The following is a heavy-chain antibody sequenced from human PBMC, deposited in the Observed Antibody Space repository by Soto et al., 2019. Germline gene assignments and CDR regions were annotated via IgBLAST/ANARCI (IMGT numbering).Heavy chain of an antibody. CDR3: ARVFLEWLSHYFDY. D-gene: IGHD3-3*01. CDR1: GGSISSSSYY. Sequence: PSETLSLTCTVSGGSISSSSYYWGWIRQPPGKGLEWIGSIYYSGSTYYNPSLKSRVTISVDTSKNQFSLKLSSVTAADTAVYYCARVFLEWLSHYFDYWGQGTLVTVSS. V-gene: IGHV4-39*01. J-gene: IGHJ4*02. CDR2: IYYSGST.